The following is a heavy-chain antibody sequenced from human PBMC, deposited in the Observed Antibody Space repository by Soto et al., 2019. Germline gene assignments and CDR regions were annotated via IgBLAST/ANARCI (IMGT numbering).Heavy chain of an antibody. Sequence: AGSLRNCCAASGLTFSGHWMTWVRQTPGEGLQWVAAVKPDGSETFYVDSVKGRFTISRDNARNSLFLQMDSLRAEDTAVYYCTSRPSGMTYHAVFDFWGQGTLVTVS. J-gene: IGHJ4*02. CDR3: TSRPSGMTYHAVFDF. CDR1: GLTFSGHW. V-gene: IGHV3-7*03. CDR2: VKPDGSET. D-gene: IGHD2-21*02.